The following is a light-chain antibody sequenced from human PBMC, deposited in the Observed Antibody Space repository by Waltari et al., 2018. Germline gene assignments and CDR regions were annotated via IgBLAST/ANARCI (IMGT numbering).Light chain of an antibody. J-gene: IGKJ2*01. CDR2: AAS. CDR1: QTITSS. V-gene: IGKV1-39*01. CDR3: QQTYSSPYT. Sequence: DIQMTQSPASLSASVGYRVTITCRARQTITSSLNWYQHRPGKPPQLLIFAASRLQNGVPSRFSGSGSGTTFSLTISNVQPEDFATYFCQQTYSSPYTFGQGTKVDIQ.